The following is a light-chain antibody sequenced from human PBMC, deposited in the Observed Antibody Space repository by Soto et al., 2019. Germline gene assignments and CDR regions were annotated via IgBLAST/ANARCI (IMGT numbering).Light chain of an antibody. CDR2: GAS. Sequence: EILMTQSPDTLSVSPGESATLSCRASQRVYSNLAWYQQRPGQAPRLLIYGASTRATGVPARFSGRGSGTEFTLTISSLQSEDFAVYYCQQYTNWITFGPGTKVDIK. V-gene: IGKV3-15*01. CDR1: QRVYSN. CDR3: QQYTNWIT. J-gene: IGKJ3*01.